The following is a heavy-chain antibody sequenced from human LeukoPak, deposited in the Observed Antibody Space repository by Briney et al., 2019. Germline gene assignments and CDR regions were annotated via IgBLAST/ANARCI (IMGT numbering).Heavy chain of an antibody. J-gene: IGHJ4*02. Sequence: GGSLRLSCAASGFTFSSYAMSWVRQAPGKGLEWVSAISGSGGSTYYADSVKGRFTISRDNSKNTLYLQMNSLRAEDTAVYYCAKSPLRCIDWLWGNWGQGTLVTVSS. CDR3: AKSPLRCIDWLWGN. D-gene: IGHD3-9*01. CDR2: ISGSGGST. V-gene: IGHV3-23*01. CDR1: GFTFSSYA.